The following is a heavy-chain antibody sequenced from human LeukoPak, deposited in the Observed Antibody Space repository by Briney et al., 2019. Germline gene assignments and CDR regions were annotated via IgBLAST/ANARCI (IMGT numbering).Heavy chain of an antibody. CDR3: ARDTQDTYVMDV. Sequence: GGSLRLSCAASGFTFRDHFMDWVREAPGRGLEWVGRSRNKANSYTTEYAASVKCRFTNSRDDSRNSVYLQMNSLKTEDTAVYYCARDTQDTYVMDVWGQGTTVTVSS. CDR1: GFTFRDHF. CDR2: SRNKANSYTT. V-gene: IGHV3-72*01. J-gene: IGHJ6*02.